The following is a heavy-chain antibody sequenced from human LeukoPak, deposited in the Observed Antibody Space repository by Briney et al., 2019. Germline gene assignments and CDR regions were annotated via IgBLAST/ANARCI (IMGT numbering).Heavy chain of an antibody. CDR3: ARDPWGGDIVVVPAAIHDP. V-gene: IGHV1-2*06. D-gene: IGHD2-2*01. J-gene: IGHJ5*02. CDR1: GYPFTVYY. CDR2: INCNNGGT. Sequence: ASVTVSCKTSGYPFTVYYVHWVRQAPGQGLEWMGRINCNNGGTNYAQKFRGRVTMTRDTSISTAYMELSRLTSDDTAVYYCARDPWGGDIVVVPAAIHDPWGQGTLVTVSS.